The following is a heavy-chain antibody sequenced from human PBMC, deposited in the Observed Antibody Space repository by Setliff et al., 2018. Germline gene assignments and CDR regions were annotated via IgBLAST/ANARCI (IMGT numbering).Heavy chain of an antibody. CDR3: AKEAANYYYYMDV. CDR2: INHGGST. Sequence: SETLSLTCAVYGGSFSGYYWSWIRQPPGKGLEWIGEINHGGSTNYNPSLKSRVTISVDTSKNQFSLKLSSVTAADTAVYYCAKEAANYYYYMDVWGKGTTVTVSS. V-gene: IGHV4-34*01. CDR1: GGSFSGYY. D-gene: IGHD2-15*01. J-gene: IGHJ6*03.